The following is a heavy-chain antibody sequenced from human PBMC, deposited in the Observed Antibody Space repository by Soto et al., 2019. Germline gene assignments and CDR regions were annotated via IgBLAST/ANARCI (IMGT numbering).Heavy chain of an antibody. CDR1: GFTFTISA. V-gene: IGHV1-58*01. CDR2: IVVGSGNT. Sequence: SVKVSGKASGFTFTISAVQCVLQSLLRRLEWIGWIVVGSGNTNYAQKFQERVTITRDMSTSTAYMELSSLRSEDTAVYYCAADLALGGDYYYGMDVWGQGTTVTVSS. D-gene: IGHD2-15*01. J-gene: IGHJ6*02. CDR3: AADLALGGDYYYGMDV.